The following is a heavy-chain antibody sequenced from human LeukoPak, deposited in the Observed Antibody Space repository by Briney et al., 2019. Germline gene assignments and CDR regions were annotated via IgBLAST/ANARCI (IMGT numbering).Heavy chain of an antibody. D-gene: IGHD4-17*01. CDR3: ARSMSQVDGDLEDAFDI. J-gene: IGHJ3*02. CDR2: IYYSRST. V-gene: IGHV4-39*01. Sequence: PSETLSLTCTVSGGSISSSSYYWGWIRQPPGKGLEWIGSIYYSRSTYYNPSLKSRVTISVDTSKNQFSLKLSSVTAADTAVYYCARSMSQVDGDLEDAFDIWGQGTMVTVSS. CDR1: GGSISSSSYY.